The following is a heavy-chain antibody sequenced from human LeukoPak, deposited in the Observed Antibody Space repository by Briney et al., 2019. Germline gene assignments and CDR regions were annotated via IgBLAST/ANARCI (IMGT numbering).Heavy chain of an antibody. V-gene: IGHV1-18*01. CDR2: ISAYNGNT. CDR1: GYTFTIYG. CDR3: ARSYCTNVVCPPRGLTY. J-gene: IGHJ4*02. Sequence: ASVKVSCKASGYTFTIYGMSWVRQAPGQGLEWMGWISAYNGNTNYAQKLQGRVTMTTDTSTSTAYMELRSLRSDDTAVYYCARSYCTNVVCPPRGLTYWGQGTLVTVSS. D-gene: IGHD2-8*01.